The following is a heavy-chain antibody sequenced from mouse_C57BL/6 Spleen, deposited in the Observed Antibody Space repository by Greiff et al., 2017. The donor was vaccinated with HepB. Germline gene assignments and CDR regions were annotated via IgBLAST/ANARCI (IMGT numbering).Heavy chain of an antibody. CDR2: IDPSDSYT. CDR3: ARRARSSYYFDY. Sequence: QVQLQQPGAELVKPGASVKLSCKASGYTFTSYWMQWVKQRPGQGLEWIGEIDPSDSYTNYNQKFKGKATLTVDTSSSTAYMQLSGLTSEDSAVYYCARRARSSYYFDYWGQGTTLTVSS. V-gene: IGHV1-50*01. J-gene: IGHJ2*01. CDR1: GYTFTSYW. D-gene: IGHD1-3*01.